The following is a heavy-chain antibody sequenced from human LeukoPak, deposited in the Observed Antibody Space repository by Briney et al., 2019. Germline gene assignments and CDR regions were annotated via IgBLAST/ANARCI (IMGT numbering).Heavy chain of an antibody. CDR2: ISAYNGNT. J-gene: IGHJ5*02. Sequence: ASVRVSCKASGYTFTSYGISWVRQAPGQGLEWMGGISAYNGNTNYAQKLQGRVTMTTDTSTSTAYMELRSLRSDDTAVYYCARAGSAASSWWFDPWGQGTLVTVSS. D-gene: IGHD2-2*01. CDR3: ARAGSAASSWWFDP. CDR1: GYTFTSYG. V-gene: IGHV1-18*01.